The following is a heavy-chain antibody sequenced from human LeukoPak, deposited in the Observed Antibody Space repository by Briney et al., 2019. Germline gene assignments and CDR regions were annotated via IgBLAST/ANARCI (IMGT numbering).Heavy chain of an antibody. J-gene: IGHJ4*02. V-gene: IGHV1-18*01. Sequence: ASVKVSCKASGYTFTYYGISWVRQAPGQGLEWMGWISAYNGDTKYAQKLQDRVTMTTDTSTSTAYMELRSLRSDDTAVYYCASGYHMIHHSFDYWGQGTLVTVSS. CDR3: ASGYHMIHHSFDY. CDR2: ISAYNGDT. D-gene: IGHD2-2*01. CDR1: GYTFTYYG.